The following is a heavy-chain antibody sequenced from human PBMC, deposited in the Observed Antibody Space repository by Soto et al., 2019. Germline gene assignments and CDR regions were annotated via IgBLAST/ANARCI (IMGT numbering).Heavy chain of an antibody. J-gene: IGHJ1*01. CDR1: RFSFGDYA. CDR3: AISLTSSRPGGSTDF. CDR2: ITSRGTDI. D-gene: IGHD3-9*01. Sequence: PGGTLRSSCPASRFSFGDYAFHWVRQAPGKGLEWVAGITSRGTDIAYADSVKGRFIISRDNAMNVLHLHMNSLRPEDTAVYYCAISLTSSRPGGSTDFWGPGTQVTLST. V-gene: IGHV3-9*01.